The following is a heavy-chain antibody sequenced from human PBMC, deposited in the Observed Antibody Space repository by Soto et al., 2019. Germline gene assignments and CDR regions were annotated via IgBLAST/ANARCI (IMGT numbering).Heavy chain of an antibody. CDR1: GYTFASYD. J-gene: IGHJ3*02. D-gene: IGHD3-10*01. Sequence: QVQLVQSGAEVKKPGASVKVSCKASGYTFASYDINWVRQATGQGLEWMGWMNPNSGNTGYAQKFQGRVTMTRNTSISTAYMELSSLRSEDTAVYYCARGINYYASGDDAFDIWGQGTMVTGSS. CDR3: ARGINYYASGDDAFDI. CDR2: MNPNSGNT. V-gene: IGHV1-8*01.